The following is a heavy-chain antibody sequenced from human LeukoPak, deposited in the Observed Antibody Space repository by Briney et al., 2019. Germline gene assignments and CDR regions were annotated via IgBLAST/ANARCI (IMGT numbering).Heavy chain of an antibody. Sequence: PSETLCLTCAASGFSISGYDWSWIRQPPGKGPEWIGGICSNGSTNYNPSLKSRGTTSVDTTKKQFSVKVTAMTAAETAVYYCAKAPPEEHDFWSGYYNYMDVWGKGTTVTVSS. CDR2: ICSNGST. J-gene: IGHJ6*03. CDR3: AKAPPEEHDFWSGYYNYMDV. CDR1: GFSISGYD. V-gene: IGHV4-4*07. D-gene: IGHD3-3*01.